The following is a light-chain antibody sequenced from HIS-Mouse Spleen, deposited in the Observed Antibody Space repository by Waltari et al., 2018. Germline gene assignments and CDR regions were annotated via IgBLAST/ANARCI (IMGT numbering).Light chain of an antibody. J-gene: IGLJ2*01. CDR3: NSRDSSGNHVV. CDR1: SLRRYY. V-gene: IGLV3-19*01. CDR2: GKN. Sequence: SSELTQDPAVSVALGPTVRITCQGDSLRRYYASRYQQKPGQAPVLVIYGKNNRPSGIPDRFSGSSSGNTASLTITGAQAEDEADYYCNSRDSSGNHVVFGGGTKLTVL.